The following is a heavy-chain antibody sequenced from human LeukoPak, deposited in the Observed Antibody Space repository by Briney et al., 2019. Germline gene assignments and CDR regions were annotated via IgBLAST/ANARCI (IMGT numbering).Heavy chain of an antibody. CDR3: ARAVPAGFGSSWYGGAVDY. D-gene: IGHD6-13*01. Sequence: SETLYLTCAVYGGSFSGYYWSWIRQPPGKGLEWIGEINHSGSTNYNPSLKSRVTISVDTSKNQFSLKLSSVTAADTAVYYCARAVPAGFGSSWYGGAVDYWGQGTLVTVSS. V-gene: IGHV4-34*01. J-gene: IGHJ4*02. CDR2: INHSGST. CDR1: GGSFSGYY.